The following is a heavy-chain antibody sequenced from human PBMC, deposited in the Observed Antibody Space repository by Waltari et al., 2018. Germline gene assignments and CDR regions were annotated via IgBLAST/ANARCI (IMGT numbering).Heavy chain of an antibody. Sequence: QVQLQESGPGLVKPSQTLSLTCTVTGGSISSGSYFWTWIRQPAGKTLEWIGRIYTDGSTNYNPSLKSRGTISLDTSKNHFSLSLNSVTAADTAVYYCSRGGGSMAAYDYWGQGTLVTVSS. J-gene: IGHJ4*02. D-gene: IGHD6-13*01. CDR2: IYTDGST. V-gene: IGHV4-61*02. CDR1: GGSISSGSYF. CDR3: SRGGGSMAAYDY.